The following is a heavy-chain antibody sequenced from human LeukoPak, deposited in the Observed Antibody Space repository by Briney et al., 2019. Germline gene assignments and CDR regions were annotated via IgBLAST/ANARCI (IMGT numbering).Heavy chain of an antibody. CDR2: IYSGGST. Sequence: GGSLRLSCAASGFIVSSNYMNWVRQAPGKGLEWVSVIYSGGSTYYGDSVKGRFTISRDNSKNTLYLQMNSLRAEDTAVYYCASSRYCSGGSCYFDYWGQGTLVTVSS. V-gene: IGHV3-53*01. D-gene: IGHD2-15*01. J-gene: IGHJ4*02. CDR1: GFIVSSNY. CDR3: ASSRYCSGGSCYFDY.